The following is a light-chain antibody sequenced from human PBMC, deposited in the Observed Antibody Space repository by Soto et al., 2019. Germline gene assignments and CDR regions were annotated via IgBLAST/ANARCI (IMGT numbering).Light chain of an antibody. CDR2: GTS. V-gene: IGKV3-20*01. Sequence: EIVLTQSPGTLSLSPGERATLSCRASQSVTSTYLAWFQHKPGQAPRLLIYGTSNRATGIPDRFSGSGSGKDFTLTISRLEPEDFEVDYCQHYGSSLCTFGHGTRLEIK. CDR3: QHYGSSLCT. J-gene: IGKJ5*01. CDR1: QSVTSTY.